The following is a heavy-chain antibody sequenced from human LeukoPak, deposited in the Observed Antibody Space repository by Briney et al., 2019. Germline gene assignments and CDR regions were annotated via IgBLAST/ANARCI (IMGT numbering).Heavy chain of an antibody. CDR3: AREVVVVPAAMGHYDFWSGYYTGDAFDI. D-gene: IGHD3-3*01. CDR2: ISAYNGNT. V-gene: IGHV1-18*01. J-gene: IGHJ3*02. CDR1: GYTFTSYG. Sequence: ASVKVSCKASGYTFTSYGMSWVRQAPGQGLEWMGWISAYNGNTNYAQKLQGRVTMTTDTSTSTAYMELRSLRSDDTAVYYCAREVVVVPAAMGHYDFWSGYYTGDAFDIWGQGTMVTVSS.